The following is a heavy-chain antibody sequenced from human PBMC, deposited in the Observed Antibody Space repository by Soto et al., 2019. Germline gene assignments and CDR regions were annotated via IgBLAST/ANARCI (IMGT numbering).Heavy chain of an antibody. CDR2: ISYDGSNK. CDR1: GFTFSSYA. V-gene: IGHV3-30-3*01. CDR3: ARDREYYFDY. J-gene: IGHJ4*02. Sequence: QVQLVESGGGVVQPGRSLRLSCAASGFTFSSYAMHWVCQAPGKGLEWVAVISYDGSNKYYADSVKGRFTISRDNSKNTLYLQMNSLRAEDSAVYYCARDREYYFDYWGQGTLVTVSS. D-gene: IGHD3-10*01.